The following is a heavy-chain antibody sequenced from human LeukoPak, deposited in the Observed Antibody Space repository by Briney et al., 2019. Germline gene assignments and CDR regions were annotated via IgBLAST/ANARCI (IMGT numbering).Heavy chain of an antibody. D-gene: IGHD6-13*01. J-gene: IGHJ4*02. CDR3: ARVLAAAGSLDY. Sequence: ASVKVSCKASGGTFSSYAISWVRQAPGQGLEWMGWMNPNSGNTGYAQKFQGRVTMTRNTSISTAYMELSSLRSEDTAVYYCARVLAAAGSLDYWGQGTLVTVSS. CDR2: MNPNSGNT. CDR1: GGTFSSYA. V-gene: IGHV1-8*02.